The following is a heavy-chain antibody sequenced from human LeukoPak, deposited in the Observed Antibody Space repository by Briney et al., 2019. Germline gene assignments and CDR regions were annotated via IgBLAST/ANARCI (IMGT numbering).Heavy chain of an antibody. CDR1: GFTFSSYA. CDR3: ARRNGYHYGGGFDY. Sequence: SGGSLRLSCAASGFTFSSYAMSWVRQAPGKGLEWVSAISGSGGSTYYADSVKGRFTISRDNSKNTLYLQMGSLRPEDTAMYYCARRNGYHYGGGFDYWGQGTLVTVSS. CDR2: ISGSGGST. J-gene: IGHJ4*02. D-gene: IGHD5-24*01. V-gene: IGHV3-23*01.